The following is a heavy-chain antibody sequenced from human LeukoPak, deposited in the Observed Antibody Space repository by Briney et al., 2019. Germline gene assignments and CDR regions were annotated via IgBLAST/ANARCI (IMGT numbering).Heavy chain of an antibody. CDR1: GFTASSNY. CDR3: ARDQYSSGWYFDY. D-gene: IGHD6-25*01. Sequence: GGSLRLSCVASGFTASSNYMSWVRQAPGKGLEWVSVIYSGSSTYYADSVKGRLTISRDNSKNTLYLQMNSLRAGDTAVYYCARDQYSSGWYFDYWGQGTLVTVSS. CDR2: IYSGSST. J-gene: IGHJ4*02. V-gene: IGHV3-66*01.